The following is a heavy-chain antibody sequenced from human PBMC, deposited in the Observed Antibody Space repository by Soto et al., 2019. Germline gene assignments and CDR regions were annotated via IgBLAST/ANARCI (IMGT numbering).Heavy chain of an antibody. D-gene: IGHD5-18*01. CDR3: ARDQPGYSYGYGLGY. Sequence: PGGSLRLSCAASGFTFSIYAMSWVRQAPGKGLEWVSAISGSGGSTYYADSVKGRFTISRDNAKNSLYLQMNSLRAEDTAVYYCARDQPGYSYGYGLGYWGQGTLVTVSS. CDR1: GFTFSIYA. J-gene: IGHJ4*02. V-gene: IGHV3-23*01. CDR2: ISGSGGST.